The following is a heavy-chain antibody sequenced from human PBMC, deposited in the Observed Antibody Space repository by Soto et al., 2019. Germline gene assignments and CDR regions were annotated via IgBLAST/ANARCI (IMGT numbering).Heavy chain of an antibody. CDR3: AKDLGITMIVVVPDAFDI. V-gene: IGHV3-23*01. D-gene: IGHD3-22*01. Sequence: LRLSCGASEFTFSSYAMSRVGQAPGKGLEWVSAISGSGGSTYYADSVKGRFTISRDNSKNTLYLQMNSLRAEDTAVYYCAKDLGITMIVVVPDAFDIWGQGTMVTVSS. CDR2: ISGSGGST. J-gene: IGHJ3*02. CDR1: EFTFSSYA.